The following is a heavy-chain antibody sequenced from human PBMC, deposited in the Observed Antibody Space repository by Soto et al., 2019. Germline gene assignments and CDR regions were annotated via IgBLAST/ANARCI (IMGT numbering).Heavy chain of an antibody. V-gene: IGHV5-51*01. Sequence: PGESLKISCKGSGYSFTSYWIGWVRQMPGKGLEWMGIIYPGDSDTRYSPSFQGQVTISADKSISTAYLQWSSLKASDTAMYYCARRPGDSYGYYYYGMDVWGQMTTVTVSS. CDR3: ARRPGDSYGYYYYGMDV. D-gene: IGHD5-18*01. J-gene: IGHJ6*02. CDR2: IYPGDSDT. CDR1: GYSFTSYW.